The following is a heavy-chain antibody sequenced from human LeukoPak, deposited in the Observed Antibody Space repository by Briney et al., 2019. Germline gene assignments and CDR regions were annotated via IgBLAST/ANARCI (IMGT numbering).Heavy chain of an antibody. D-gene: IGHD4-23*01. J-gene: IGHJ4*02. Sequence: QTGGSLRLSCAASGFTFDDYAMHWVRQAPGKGLECVSLISGDGDSTYYADSVKGRFTISRDNSKNSLYLQMNSLRTEDTALYYCAKDLIEINYGGNSHSSYWGQGTLVTVSS. CDR3: AKDLIEINYGGNSHSSY. CDR2: ISGDGDST. CDR1: GFTFDDYA. V-gene: IGHV3-43*02.